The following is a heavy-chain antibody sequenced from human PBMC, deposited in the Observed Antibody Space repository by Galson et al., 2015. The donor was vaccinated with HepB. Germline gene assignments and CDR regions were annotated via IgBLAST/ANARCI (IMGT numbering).Heavy chain of an antibody. CDR1: GYSFTSHW. D-gene: IGHD6-19*01. CDR3: VRHLAVAGPFDS. J-gene: IGHJ4*02. V-gene: IGHV5-51*01. Sequence: QSGAEVKKPGESLKISCKVSGYSFTSHWIGWVRQMPGTALEWMGVIYLGDSDTRYSPSFQGQVTISADKSISTAYLQWSSLKASDTAVYFCVRHLAVAGPFDSWGQGTLVTVSS. CDR2: IYLGDSDT.